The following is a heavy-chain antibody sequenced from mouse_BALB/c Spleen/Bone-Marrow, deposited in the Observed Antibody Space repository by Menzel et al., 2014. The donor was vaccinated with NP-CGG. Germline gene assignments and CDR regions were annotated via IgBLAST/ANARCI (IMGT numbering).Heavy chain of an antibody. CDR1: GYTFSNYW. D-gene: IGHD3-1*01. V-gene: IGHV1-5*01. J-gene: IGHJ2*01. CDR3: ATLARNKFDY. Sequence: EVQLQQSGTVLARPGAAVKMPCKASGYTFSNYWMHWVKQRPGQGLEWIGTIYPGNSGTTYNQKFKGKATLTAVTSTSTAYMELSSLTNEDSAVYYCATLARNKFDYWGQGTTLTVSS. CDR2: IYPGNSGT.